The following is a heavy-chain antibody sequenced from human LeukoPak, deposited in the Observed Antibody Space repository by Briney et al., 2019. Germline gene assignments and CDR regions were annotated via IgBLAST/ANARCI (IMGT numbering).Heavy chain of an antibody. CDR1: GDSFTSYF. D-gene: IGHD3-16*01. Sequence: GASVKVSCKASGDSFTSYFMQWVRQAPGQGGEWRGWINPNSGDTNYAQKFQGRLTMTRDTSIITAYMELSRLRSDDAAVYYCARRFYYAMDVWGQATTVTVSS. J-gene: IGHJ6*02. CDR3: ARRFYYAMDV. CDR2: INPNSGDT. V-gene: IGHV1-2*02.